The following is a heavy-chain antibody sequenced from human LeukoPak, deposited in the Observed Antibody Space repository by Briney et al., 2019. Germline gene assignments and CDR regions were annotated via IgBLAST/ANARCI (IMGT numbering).Heavy chain of an antibody. CDR1: GFTFSSYS. CDR3: GGIYRSRWYES. J-gene: IGHJ5*01. D-gene: IGHD3-16*02. V-gene: IGHV3-21*01. Sequence: GGSLILACAASGFTFSSYSMNWVRQTPGKGLERISSIRSRSRYIYYAHSGKCRVTISRDNAKCSLYLQMIRLRPEVTAVYYCGGIYRSRWYESWGQGNLVTVSS. CDR2: IRSRSRYI.